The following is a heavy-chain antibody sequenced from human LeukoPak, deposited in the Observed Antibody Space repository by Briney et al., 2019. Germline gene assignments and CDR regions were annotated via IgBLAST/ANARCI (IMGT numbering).Heavy chain of an antibody. D-gene: IGHD2-2*01. CDR3: ARDRGGYCSSTSCHGDAFDI. J-gene: IGHJ3*02. Sequence: ASVTVSCKASYHSFNSDAFSWVRQAPGRGLDWMGRLRVYNRVTSYAQNLQGRITIIADTYTNTVYMELRSLTSDDTAVYYCARDRGGYCSSTSCHGDAFDIWGQGTMVTVSS. CDR1: YHSFNSDA. V-gene: IGHV1-18*01. CDR2: LRVYNRVT.